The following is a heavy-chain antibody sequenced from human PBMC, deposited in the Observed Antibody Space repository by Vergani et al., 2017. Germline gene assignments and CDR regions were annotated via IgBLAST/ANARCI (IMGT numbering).Heavy chain of an antibody. D-gene: IGHD2-2*02. J-gene: IGHJ6*03. CDR2: FNPHIGGA. Sequence: QVQLVQSGAEVKKPGASVKVSCKASGYTFTSYGIIWVRQAPGQGLEWMGWFNPHIGGANFAQTFQGRVTMTRDTSISTAYMELSSLNSDDTAVYYCARVRYPYGKTPNYYMDVWGKGTTVTVFS. CDR1: GYTFTSYG. V-gene: IGHV1-2*02. CDR3: ARVRYPYGKTPNYYMDV.